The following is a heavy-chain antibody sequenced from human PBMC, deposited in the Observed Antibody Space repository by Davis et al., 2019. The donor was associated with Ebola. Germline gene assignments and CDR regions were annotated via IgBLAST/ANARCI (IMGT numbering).Heavy chain of an antibody. CDR2: ISGGGGT. CDR3: ARDSDDYSFDY. V-gene: IGHV3-66*01. J-gene: IGHJ4*02. Sequence: GESLKISCAASGFTFGSNTMNWVRQAPGKGLEWVSAISGGGGTYYADSVKGRFTISRDNSKNTLYLQMSSLRAEDTAVYYCARDSDDYSFDYWGQGTLVTVSS. CDR1: GFTFGSNT. D-gene: IGHD4-11*01.